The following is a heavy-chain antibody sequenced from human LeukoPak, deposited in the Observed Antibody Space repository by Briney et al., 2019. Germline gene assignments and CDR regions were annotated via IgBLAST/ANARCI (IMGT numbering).Heavy chain of an antibody. CDR1: GYTFTSYG. Sequence: GASVKVSCKASGYTFTSYGISWVRQAPGQGLEWMGWISAYNGNTNYAQKLQGRVTMTTDTSTSTAYMELRSLRSDDTAVYYCARDILGYCSGGSCSSFDYWGQGTLVTVSS. J-gene: IGHJ4*02. D-gene: IGHD2-15*01. CDR3: ARDILGYCSGGSCSSFDY. CDR2: ISAYNGNT. V-gene: IGHV1-18*01.